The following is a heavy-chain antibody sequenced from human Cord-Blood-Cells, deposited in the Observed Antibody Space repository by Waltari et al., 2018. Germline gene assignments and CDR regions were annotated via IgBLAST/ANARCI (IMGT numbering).Heavy chain of an antibody. CDR1: GFTVGSYA. CDR2: ISYDGSNK. J-gene: IGHJ4*02. D-gene: IGHD3-16*01. Sequence: QVRLVESGGGVVQPGRSLRLSCAASGFTVGSYAMPWVRQAPGKGLEWVAVISYDGSNKYYADSVKGRFTISRDNSKNTLYLQMNSLRAEDTAVYYCAREVTYYFDYWGQGTLVTVSS. V-gene: IGHV3-30*04. CDR3: AREVTYYFDY.